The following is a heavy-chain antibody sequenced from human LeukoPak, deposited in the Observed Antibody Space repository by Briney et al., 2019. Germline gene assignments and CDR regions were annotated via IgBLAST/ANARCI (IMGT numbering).Heavy chain of an antibody. D-gene: IGHD3-10*01. Sequence: ASVKVSCKASGYTFTSYAMHWVRQAPGQRLEWMGWINAGNGNTKYSQKFQGRVTITRDTPASTAYMELSSLRSEDTAVYYCARDASMSSSRITMVRGVIHDAFDIWGQGTMVTVSS. CDR1: GYTFTSYA. CDR2: INAGNGNT. V-gene: IGHV1-3*01. J-gene: IGHJ3*02. CDR3: ARDASMSSSRITMVRGVIHDAFDI.